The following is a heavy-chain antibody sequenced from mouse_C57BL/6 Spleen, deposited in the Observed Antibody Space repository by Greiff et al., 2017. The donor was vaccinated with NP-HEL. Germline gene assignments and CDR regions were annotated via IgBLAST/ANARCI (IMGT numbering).Heavy chain of an antibody. CDR1: GYPFTSYP. Sequence: QVQLKQSGAELVKPGASVKMSCKASGYPFTSYPIEWLKQSHGKCLEWIGNFHPYNDDTQYNGKFKGKATLTAEKSSRTIYLELSRLTSDDSAVYDGARSGELREAMDYWGQGTSVTGSA. CDR3: ARSGELREAMDY. CDR2: FHPYNDDT. D-gene: IGHD1-1*01. J-gene: IGHJ4*01. V-gene: IGHV1-47*01.